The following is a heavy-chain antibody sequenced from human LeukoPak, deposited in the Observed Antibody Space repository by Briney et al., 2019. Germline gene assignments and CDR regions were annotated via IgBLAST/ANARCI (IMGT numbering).Heavy chain of an antibody. D-gene: IGHD3-22*01. V-gene: IGHV4-4*07. CDR2: FLIGGST. Sequence: SKTLSLTCTVSGGSMNSYYWGWIRQPAGKELEWIGRFLIGGSTIYNPSLEGRVTMSADTSKNQLSRKLTSVTAANTAVYYCARGPTYYYDSSGYRGFDYWGQGTLVTVSS. CDR3: ARGPTYYYDSSGYRGFDY. CDR1: GGSMNSYY. J-gene: IGHJ4*02.